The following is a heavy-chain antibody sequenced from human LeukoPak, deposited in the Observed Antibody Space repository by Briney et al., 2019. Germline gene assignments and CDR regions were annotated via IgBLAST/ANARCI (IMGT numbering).Heavy chain of an antibody. CDR3: ARHTVGATDC. Sequence: SETLSLTCTVSGGSISSTSSYWGWIRQPPGNGLEWIGTIYYSGSTYYNPSLKSRVTMSADTSKNHFSLRLSSVTAADTAVYYCARHTVGATDCWGQGTLVTVSS. J-gene: IGHJ4*02. CDR2: IYYSGST. CDR1: GGSISSTSSY. V-gene: IGHV4-39*01. D-gene: IGHD1-26*01.